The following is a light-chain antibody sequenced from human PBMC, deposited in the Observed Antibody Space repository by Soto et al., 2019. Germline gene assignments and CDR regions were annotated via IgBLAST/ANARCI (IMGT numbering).Light chain of an antibody. J-gene: IGKJ4*01. V-gene: IGKV1-5*03. CDR1: QSISSW. Sequence: DIQMTQAPSTLSASVGDRVTITCRASQSISSWLAWYQQKPGKAPKVLIYKASSLESGVPSRFSGSGSGTEFTLTISSLQPDDFATYYCQHYDSYPLTFGGGTKVDIK. CDR3: QHYDSYPLT. CDR2: KAS.